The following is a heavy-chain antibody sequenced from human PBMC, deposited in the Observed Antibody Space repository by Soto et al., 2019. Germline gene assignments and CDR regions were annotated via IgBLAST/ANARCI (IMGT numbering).Heavy chain of an antibody. CDR2: INHSGST. V-gene: IGHV4-34*01. J-gene: IGHJ4*02. CDR1: GGSFSGYY. Sequence: PSETLSLTCAVYGGSFSGYYWSWIRQPPGKGLEWVGEINHSGSTNYNPSLKSRVTTSVDTSKNQFSLKLSSVTAADTAVYYCAREGRSGYSLYWGQGTLVTVSS. CDR3: AREGRSGYSLY. D-gene: IGHD3-3*01.